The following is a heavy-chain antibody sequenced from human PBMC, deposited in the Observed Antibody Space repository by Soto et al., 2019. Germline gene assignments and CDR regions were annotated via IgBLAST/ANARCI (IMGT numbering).Heavy chain of an antibody. J-gene: IGHJ6*02. CDR2: INPSRGSA. D-gene: IGHD2-8*01. Sequence: ASVKVSCKASGYTFFKYFIHWVRQAPGQGLEWIGIINPSRGSATYGPIFQGRVSLTTDMPTSTVYMELSSLRSEDTAIYYCARPLIGNTNVLWGQGTSVTVSS. CDR1: GYTFFKYF. CDR3: ARPLIGNTNVL. V-gene: IGHV1-46*01.